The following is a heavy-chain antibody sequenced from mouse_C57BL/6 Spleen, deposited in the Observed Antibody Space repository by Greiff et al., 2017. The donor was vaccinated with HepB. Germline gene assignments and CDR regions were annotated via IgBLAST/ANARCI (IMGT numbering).Heavy chain of an antibody. D-gene: IGHD1-1*01. CDR3: ARPATVVATDAMDY. Sequence: EVKLVESGGDLVKPGGSLKLSCAASGFTFSSYGMSWVRQTPDKRLEWVATISSGGSYTYYPDSVKGRFTISRDNAKNTLYLQMSSLKSEDTAMYYCARPATVVATDAMDYWGQGTSVTVSS. V-gene: IGHV5-6*01. CDR2: ISSGGSYT. J-gene: IGHJ4*01. CDR1: GFTFSSYG.